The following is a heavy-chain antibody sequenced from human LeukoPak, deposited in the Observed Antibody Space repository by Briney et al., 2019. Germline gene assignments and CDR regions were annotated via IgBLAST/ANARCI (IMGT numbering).Heavy chain of an antibody. CDR1: GGSFSGYY. CDR2: INHSGST. CDR3: ARDKCLGGYCSGGRANWFDP. J-gene: IGHJ5*02. Sequence: PSETLSLTCAVYGGSFSGYYWSWIRQPPGKGLEWIGEINHSGSTNYNPSLKSRVTISVDTSKNQFSLKLSSVTAADTAVYYCARDKCLGGYCSGGRANWFDPWGQGTLVTVSS. V-gene: IGHV4-34*01. D-gene: IGHD2-15*01.